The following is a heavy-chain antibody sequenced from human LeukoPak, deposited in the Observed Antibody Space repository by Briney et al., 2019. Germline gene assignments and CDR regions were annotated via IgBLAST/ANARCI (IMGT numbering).Heavy chain of an antibody. CDR2: IYYSGST. CDR3: SKERAGTTIDY. Sequence: PSETLSLTCTVSGGSISSSSYYWGWIRQPPGKGLEWIGSIYYSGSTYYNPSLNSRVTVSVDTSKNQFSLKLTSVTAADTAVYYCSKERAGTTIDYWGQGTLVTVSS. D-gene: IGHD1-1*01. V-gene: IGHV4-39*07. J-gene: IGHJ4*02. CDR1: GGSISSSSYY.